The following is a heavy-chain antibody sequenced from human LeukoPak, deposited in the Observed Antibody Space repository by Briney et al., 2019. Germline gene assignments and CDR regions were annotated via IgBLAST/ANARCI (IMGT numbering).Heavy chain of an antibody. J-gene: IGHJ4*02. V-gene: IGHV4-59*01. CDR3: ARGGMDSSFIGLPDD. D-gene: IGHD6-6*01. CDR1: GGSISRYY. Sequence: PSESLSLTCTVSGGSISRYYWSWIRQPPRKGLGWIGYIFYIGSSNYHPSLKTRAPISVDTSKNPFSLKLSSVTAADTAVYYCARGGMDSSFIGLPDDWGQGTLVTVSS. CDR2: IFYIGSS.